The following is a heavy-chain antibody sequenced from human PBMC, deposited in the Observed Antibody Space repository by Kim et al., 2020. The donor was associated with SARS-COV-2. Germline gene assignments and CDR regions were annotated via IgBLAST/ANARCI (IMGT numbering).Heavy chain of an antibody. V-gene: IGHV4-39*01. Sequence: SETLSLTCTVSGGSITSSNYYWGWIRQPPGKGLEWIGSIYYSGSSYYNPSLRSRVTVSVDTSKNQFSQKLISVTAADTAVYYCAAIDKKELVIVTWGQGTLVTVSS. J-gene: IGHJ5*02. CDR1: GGSITSSNYY. D-gene: IGHD5-12*01. CDR3: AAIDKKELVIVT. CDR2: IYYSGSS.